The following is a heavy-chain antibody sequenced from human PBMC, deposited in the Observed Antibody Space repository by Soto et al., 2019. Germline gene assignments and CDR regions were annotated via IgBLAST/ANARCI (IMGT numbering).Heavy chain of an antibody. CDR2: IYHSGST. J-gene: IGHJ4*02. V-gene: IGHV4-4*02. CDR1: GGSISSSNW. D-gene: IGHD1-20*01. Sequence: SETLSLTCAVSGGSISSSNWWSWVRQPPGKGLEWIGEIYHSGSTNYNPSLKSRVTISVDTSKNQFSLKLSSVTAADTAVYYCARGGVYNWKLFFDYWGQGTLVTVSS. CDR3: ARGGVYNWKLFFDY.